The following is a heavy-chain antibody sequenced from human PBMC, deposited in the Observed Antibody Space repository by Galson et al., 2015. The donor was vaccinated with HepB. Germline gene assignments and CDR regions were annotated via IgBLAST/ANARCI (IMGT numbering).Heavy chain of an antibody. D-gene: IGHD2-8*01. CDR2: ISGSGGRT. CDR1: GFTFSIYA. J-gene: IGHJ4*02. V-gene: IGHV3-23*01. Sequence: SLRLSCAASGFTFSIYAMSWVRQAPGKGLEWVSGISGSGGRTYYADSVKGHFSISRDDSKNTLYLQMNSLTAEDSAIYYCAKDLHLMKGFEYWGQGALVTVSS. CDR3: AKDLHLMKGFEY.